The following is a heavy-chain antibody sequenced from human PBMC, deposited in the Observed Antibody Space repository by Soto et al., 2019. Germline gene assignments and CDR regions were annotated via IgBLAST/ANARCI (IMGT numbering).Heavy chain of an antibody. J-gene: IGHJ4*02. CDR3: AKGASTTVFAFNDY. V-gene: IGHV3-9*01. D-gene: IGHD4-17*01. CDR2: ISWNSGNL. CDR1: GFTFDDYA. Sequence: EVQLVESGGGLVQPGSSLRLSCSASGFTFDDYAMHWVLQGPGKGLEWVSSISWNSGNLGYADSVKGRFTISRDNAKNSLYLQMNSLRGEDTALYYCAKGASTTVFAFNDYWGQGTLVTVSS.